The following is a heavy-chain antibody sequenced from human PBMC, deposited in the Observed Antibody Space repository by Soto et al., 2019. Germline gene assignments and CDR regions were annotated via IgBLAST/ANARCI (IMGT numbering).Heavy chain of an antibody. J-gene: IGHJ4*02. CDR2: IYPGDSDT. Sequence: GESLKISCKASGYSFTSYWIGWVRQMPGKGLEWMGIIYPGDSDTRYIPSFQGQVTISADKSIGTAFLQWSSLKASDTAMYYCARRANNWHSVVYWGQGTLVTVSS. D-gene: IGHD1-1*01. CDR3: ARRANNWHSVVY. CDR1: GYSFTSYW. V-gene: IGHV5-51*01.